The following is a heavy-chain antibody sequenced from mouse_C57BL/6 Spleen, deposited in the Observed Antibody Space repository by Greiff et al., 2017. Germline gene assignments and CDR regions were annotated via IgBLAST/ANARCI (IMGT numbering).Heavy chain of an antibody. CDR3: AIYYYGSPYFDY. V-gene: IGHV14-4*01. J-gene: IGHJ2*01. D-gene: IGHD1-1*01. CDR1: GFNIKDDY. Sequence: VQLQQSGAELVRPGASVKLSCTASGFNIKDDYMHWVKQRPEQGLEWIGWIDPENGDTEYASKFQGKATITADTSSNTAYLQLSSLTSEDPAVYYCAIYYYGSPYFDYWGQGTTLTVSS. CDR2: IDPENGDT.